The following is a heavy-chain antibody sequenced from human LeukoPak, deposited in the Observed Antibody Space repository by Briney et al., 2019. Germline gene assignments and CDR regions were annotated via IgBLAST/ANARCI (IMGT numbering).Heavy chain of an antibody. V-gene: IGHV3-13*01. J-gene: IGHJ4*02. D-gene: IGHD6-13*01. Sequence: PGGSLRLSCAASGLTFSSYGMHWVRQATGKGLEWVSAIGTAGDTYYPGSVKGRFTISRENAKNSLYLQMNSLRAGDTAVYYCARGGSSSWYPLDYFDYWGQGTLVTVSS. CDR1: GLTFSSYG. CDR3: ARGGSSSWYPLDYFDY. CDR2: IGTAGDT.